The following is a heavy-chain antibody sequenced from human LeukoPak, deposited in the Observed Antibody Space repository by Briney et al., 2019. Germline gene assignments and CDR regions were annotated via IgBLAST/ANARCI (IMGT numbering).Heavy chain of an antibody. CDR1: GFTFSSYG. CDR2: ISYDGSFK. CDR3: ARDRIGMGYFFDY. V-gene: IGHV3-30*03. D-gene: IGHD1-26*01. Sequence: GGSLRLSCAASGFTFSSYGIHWVRQAPGKGLEWVAVISYDGSFKYYADSAKGRFTISRDNSKNTLYLQMNSLRAEDTALYYCARDRIGMGYFFDYWGQGTLVTVSS. J-gene: IGHJ4*02.